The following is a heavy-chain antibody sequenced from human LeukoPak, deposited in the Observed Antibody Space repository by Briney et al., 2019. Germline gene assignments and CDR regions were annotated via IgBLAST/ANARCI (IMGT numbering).Heavy chain of an antibody. CDR3: ARQWLVHRYYYYYMDV. Sequence: GASVKVSCKASGYTFTSYYINLVRQAPGQGFEWMGWINTNTGNPTYAQGFTGRFVFSLDTSVSTAYLQISSLKAEDTAVYYCARQWLVHRYYYYYMDVWGKGTTVTVSS. V-gene: IGHV7-4-1*02. CDR2: INTNTGNP. D-gene: IGHD6-19*01. CDR1: GYTFTSYY. J-gene: IGHJ6*03.